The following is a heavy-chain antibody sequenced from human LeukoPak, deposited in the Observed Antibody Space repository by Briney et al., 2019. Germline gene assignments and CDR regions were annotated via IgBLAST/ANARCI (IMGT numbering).Heavy chain of an antibody. CDR2: ISGSGGST. CDR1: GFTFSSYA. J-gene: IGHJ6*03. CDR3: ARGGVGDYYDSSGFRYYYYYYMDV. Sequence: PGGSLRLSCAASGFTFSSYAMSWVRQGPGKGLEWVSAISGSGGSTYYADSVKGRFTISRDNSKNTLYLQMNSLRAEDTAVYYCARGGVGDYYDSSGFRYYYYYYMDVWGKGTTVTVSS. V-gene: IGHV3-23*01. D-gene: IGHD3-22*01.